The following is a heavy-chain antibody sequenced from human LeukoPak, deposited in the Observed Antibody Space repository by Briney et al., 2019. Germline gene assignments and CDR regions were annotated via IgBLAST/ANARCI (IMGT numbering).Heavy chain of an antibody. D-gene: IGHD3-22*01. Sequence: GGSLRLSCAASGFTVSSNYMSWVRQAPGEGLEWVSVIYSGGSTYYADSVKGRFTISRDNSKSTLYLQMTSLRAEDTAVYYCARVGRTDYYDSSGYYLVYYYGMDVWGQGTTVTVSS. V-gene: IGHV3-66*01. J-gene: IGHJ6*02. CDR3: ARVGRTDYYDSSGYYLVYYYGMDV. CDR1: GFTVSSNY. CDR2: IYSGGST.